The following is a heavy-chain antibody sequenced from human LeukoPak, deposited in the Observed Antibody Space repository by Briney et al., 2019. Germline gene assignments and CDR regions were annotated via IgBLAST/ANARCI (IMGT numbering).Heavy chain of an antibody. D-gene: IGHD2-15*01. Sequence: GGSLRLSCAASGFTVSSNYMSWVRQAPGKGLEWVSVIYSGGSTYYADSVKGRFTISRHNSKNTLYLQTNSLRAEDTAVYYCAKDLGCSGGSCYPIPSYYYGMDVWGQGTTVTVSS. CDR3: AKDLGCSGGSCYPIPSYYYGMDV. V-gene: IGHV3-53*04. J-gene: IGHJ6*02. CDR1: GFTVSSNY. CDR2: IYSGGST.